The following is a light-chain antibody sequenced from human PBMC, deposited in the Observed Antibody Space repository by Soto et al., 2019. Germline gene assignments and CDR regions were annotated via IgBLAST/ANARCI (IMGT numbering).Light chain of an antibody. V-gene: IGKV1-5*01. CDR1: QSISSW. CDR2: DAS. Sequence: DIQMTQSPSTLSASVGVRVTITCRASQSISSWLAWYQQKPGKAPKLLIYDASSLESGVPSRFSGSGSGTEFTLTISSLQPDDFATYYCQQYNSYSPWTFGQGTKVDIK. J-gene: IGKJ1*01. CDR3: QQYNSYSPWT.